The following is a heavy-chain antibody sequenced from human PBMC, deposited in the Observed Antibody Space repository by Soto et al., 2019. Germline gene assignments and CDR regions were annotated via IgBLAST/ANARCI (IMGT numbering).Heavy chain of an antibody. V-gene: IGHV4-4*02. CDR1: GGSISSSNW. J-gene: IGHJ4*02. D-gene: IGHD3-10*01. CDR3: ARGYYGSGRSDY. CDR2: IYHSGST. Sequence: SETLSLTCTVSGGSISSSNWWNWVRQPPGKGLEWIGDIYHSGSTNYNPSLKSRVTISVGKSKNQFSLKLNSVTAADTAVYYCARGYYGSGRSDYWGQGTLVTVSS.